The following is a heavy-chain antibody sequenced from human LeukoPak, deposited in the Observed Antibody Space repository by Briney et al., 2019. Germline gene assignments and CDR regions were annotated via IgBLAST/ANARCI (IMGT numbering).Heavy chain of an antibody. Sequence: GGSLRLSCAASGFTFSSHSMNWVRQAPGKGLEWVSSISSSSSYIYYADSVKGRFTISRDNAKNSLYLQMNSLRAEDTAVYYCARVRVGATAKGHYFDYWGQGTLVTVSS. V-gene: IGHV3-21*01. CDR1: GFTFSSHS. CDR2: ISSSSSYI. J-gene: IGHJ4*02. CDR3: ARVRVGATAKGHYFDY. D-gene: IGHD1-26*01.